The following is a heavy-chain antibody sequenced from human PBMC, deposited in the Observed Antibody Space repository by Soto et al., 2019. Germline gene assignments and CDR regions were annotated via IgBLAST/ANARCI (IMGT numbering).Heavy chain of an antibody. D-gene: IGHD3-22*01. CDR2: ISSSSYI. J-gene: IGHJ6*02. V-gene: IGHV3-21*01. Sequence: LRLSCAASGFTFSSYSMNWVRQAPGKGLEWVSSISSSSYIYYADSVKGRFTISRDNAKISLYLQMNSLRAEDTAVYYCARDGYYDSSGYPGGMDVWGQGTTVTVSS. CDR1: GFTFSSYS. CDR3: ARDGYYDSSGYPGGMDV.